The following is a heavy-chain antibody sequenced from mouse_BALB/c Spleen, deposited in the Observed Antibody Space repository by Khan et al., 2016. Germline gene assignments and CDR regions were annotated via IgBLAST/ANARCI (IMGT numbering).Heavy chain of an antibody. V-gene: IGHV9-2-1*01. CDR2: INTETGEP. Sequence: QIQLVQSGPELKKPGETVKISCKASGYTFTDYSMHWVKQAPGKGLQWMGWINTETGEPTYADDFQGRFACSLATYASTAYLEINNLKNEDTATYFCARSTVVARNYYAMDYWGQGTSVTVSS. D-gene: IGHD1-1*01. J-gene: IGHJ4*01. CDR1: GYTFTDYS. CDR3: ARSTVVARNYYAMDY.